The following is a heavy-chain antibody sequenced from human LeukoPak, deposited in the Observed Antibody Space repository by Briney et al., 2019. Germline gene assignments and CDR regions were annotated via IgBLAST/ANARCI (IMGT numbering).Heavy chain of an antibody. CDR1: GYTFTAYY. V-gene: IGHV1-2*02. CDR3: ARVDDYGDYDAFDI. CDR2: INPNSGAT. J-gene: IGHJ3*02. Sequence: GASVKVSCKASGYTFTAYYMHWLRQAPGQGLEWMGWINPNSGATNYAQKFQGRVTMTRDTSISTAYMELSRLRSDDTAVYYCARVDDYGDYDAFDIWGQGTMVTVSS. D-gene: IGHD4-17*01.